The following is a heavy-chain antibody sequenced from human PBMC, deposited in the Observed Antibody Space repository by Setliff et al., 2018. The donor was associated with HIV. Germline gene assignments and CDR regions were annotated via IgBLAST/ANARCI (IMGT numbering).Heavy chain of an antibody. V-gene: IGHV7-4-1*02. D-gene: IGHD2-21*01. Sequence: SVKVSCKASGYTFTNYGVNWVRQAPGQGLEWMGWINTNTGNPTYAQGVTGRFVFSLDTSVSTAYLQISSLKAEDSAIYYCARVSDTGVDPQTHRDYWGQGTPVTVSS. CDR1: GYTFTNYG. J-gene: IGHJ4*02. CDR2: INTNTGNP. CDR3: ARVSDTGVDPQTHRDY.